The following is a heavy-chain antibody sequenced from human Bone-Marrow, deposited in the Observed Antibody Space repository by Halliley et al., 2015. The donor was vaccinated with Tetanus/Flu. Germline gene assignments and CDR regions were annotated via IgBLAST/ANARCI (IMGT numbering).Heavy chain of an antibody. CDR3: TAEGYYDGSRYWESFGY. Sequence: SLRLSCAASGFTFTNAWMSWVRQIPGKGLEWVGRFKSKSDGGKVEYSEPVKGRFTISRDDAKNTLSLQMNSLKIEDTGVYYCTAEGYYDGSRYWESFGYWGQGALVSFSS. CDR1: GFTFTNAW. D-gene: IGHD3-22*01. CDR2: FKSKSDGGKV. V-gene: IGHV3-15*01. J-gene: IGHJ4*02.